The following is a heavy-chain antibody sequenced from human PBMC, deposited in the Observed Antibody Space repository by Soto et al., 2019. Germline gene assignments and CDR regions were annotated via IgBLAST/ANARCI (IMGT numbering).Heavy chain of an antibody. CDR1: GYSISSYYY. CDR2: IYHSGST. D-gene: IGHD3-10*01. J-gene: IGHJ4*02. Sequence: SETLCLTCAVSGYSISSYYYWGWIRQPPGKGLEWIGSIYHSGSTYYNPSLESRVTTSLDTSKNQVSLKLSSVTAADTDMYFCARERETEYGSGLNVDYWGQGTLVTVSS. V-gene: IGHV4-38-2*02. CDR3: ARERETEYGSGLNVDY.